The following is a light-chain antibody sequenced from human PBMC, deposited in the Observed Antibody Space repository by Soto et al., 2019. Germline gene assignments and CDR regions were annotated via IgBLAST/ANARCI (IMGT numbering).Light chain of an antibody. Sequence: QSALTQLASVSGSPGQSITISCTGSSSDIGAYDYVSWYQQRPVKAPKLMIFDVTNRPSGVSDRFSGSKSGNTASLTISGLQTEDEADYYCSSYTSSSTPYVFGTATKVTVL. V-gene: IGLV2-14*01. CDR3: SSYTSSSTPYV. CDR2: DVT. J-gene: IGLJ1*01. CDR1: SSDIGAYDY.